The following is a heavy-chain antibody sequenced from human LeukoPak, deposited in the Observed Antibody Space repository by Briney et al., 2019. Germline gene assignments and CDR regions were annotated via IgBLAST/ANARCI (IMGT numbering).Heavy chain of an antibody. CDR3: AREPYDFWSGQGYYMDV. Sequence: PGGSLRLSCAASGFTVSSNYMSWVRQAPGKGLEWVSVIYSGGSTYYADSVKGRFTISRDNSKNTPYLQMNSLRAEDTAVYYCAREPYDFWSGQGYYMDVWGKGTTVTVSS. J-gene: IGHJ6*03. CDR1: GFTVSSNY. V-gene: IGHV3-53*01. CDR2: IYSGGST. D-gene: IGHD3-3*01.